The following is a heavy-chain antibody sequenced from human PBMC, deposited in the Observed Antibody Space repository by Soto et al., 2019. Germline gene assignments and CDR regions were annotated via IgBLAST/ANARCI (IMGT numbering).Heavy chain of an antibody. D-gene: IGHD3-22*01. CDR2: INHSGST. CDR3: ARGLPHSYYDRSGYSDY. J-gene: IGHJ4*02. Sequence: PSETLSLTCPVYGGSFSSYYWSWIRQPPGKGLEWIGEINHSGSTNYNPSLKSRVTISVDTSKNQFTLKLSSVTAADTAVYYCARGLPHSYYDRSGYSDYWGQGTLVTVSS. V-gene: IGHV4-34*01. CDR1: GGSFSSYY.